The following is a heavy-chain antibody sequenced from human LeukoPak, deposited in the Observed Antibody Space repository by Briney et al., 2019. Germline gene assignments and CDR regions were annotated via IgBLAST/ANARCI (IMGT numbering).Heavy chain of an antibody. CDR1: GFTFSSYG. CDR2: IRYDGSNK. D-gene: IGHD3-10*01. V-gene: IGHV3-30*02. CDR3: AKESVWFGESNPFDY. J-gene: IGHJ4*02. Sequence: GGSLRLSCAASGFTFSSYGMHWVRQAPGKGLGWVAFIRYDGSNKYYADSVKGRFTISRDNSKNTLYLQMNSLRPEDTSVYYCAKESVWFGESNPFDYWGQGTLVTVSS.